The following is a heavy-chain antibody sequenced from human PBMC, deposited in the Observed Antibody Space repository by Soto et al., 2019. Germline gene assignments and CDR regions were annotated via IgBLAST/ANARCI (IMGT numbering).Heavy chain of an antibody. CDR1: RFIFDDFA. V-gene: IGHV3-9*01. D-gene: IGHD3-3*01. J-gene: IGHJ4*02. CDR2: ISWNSDSI. Sequence: EAQLVESGGGFVQPGRSLRLSCVGSRFIFDDFAIHWVRQAPGKGLEWVSGISWNSDSIGYADSVKGRFTISRDNAKNSLYLQMNSLRAEDTALYYCTKVGGLYDFWSGPLHFDLWGQGTLVTVSS. CDR3: TKVGGLYDFWSGPLHFDL.